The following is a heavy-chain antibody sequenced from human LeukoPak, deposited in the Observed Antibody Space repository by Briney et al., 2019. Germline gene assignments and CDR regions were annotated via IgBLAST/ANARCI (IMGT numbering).Heavy chain of an antibody. CDR3: ARGLGPSFSGKVVVITRGYYYYYMDV. V-gene: IGHV4-61*02. CDR2: IYTSGST. D-gene: IGHD3-22*01. CDR1: GGSISSGSYY. J-gene: IGHJ6*03. Sequence: PSETLSLTCTVSGGSISSGSYYWSWIRQPAGKGLEWIGRIYTSGSTDYNPSLKSRVTISVDTSKIQFSLKLSSVTAADTAVYYCARGLGPSFSGKVVVITRGYYYYYMDVWGKGTTVTVSS.